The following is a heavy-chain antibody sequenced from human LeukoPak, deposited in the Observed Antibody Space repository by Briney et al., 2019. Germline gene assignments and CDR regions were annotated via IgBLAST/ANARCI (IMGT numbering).Heavy chain of an antibody. V-gene: IGHV4-59*09. CDR2: IYYSGST. D-gene: IGHD2-15*01. Sequence: EWIGYIYYSGSTNYNPSLKSRVTISVDTSKNQFSLKLSSVTAADTAVYYCASGTLAVFDYWGREPWSPSPQ. J-gene: IGHJ4*02. CDR3: ASGTLAVFDY.